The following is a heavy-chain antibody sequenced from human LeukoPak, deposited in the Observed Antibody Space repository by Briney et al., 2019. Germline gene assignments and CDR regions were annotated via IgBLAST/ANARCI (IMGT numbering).Heavy chain of an antibody. CDR1: GFTFSKYG. Sequence: GGSLRLSCAASGFTFSKYGMHWVRQAPGTGLEWVAVIWFDEKNKYYADSVKGRFTISRDNSKNTLYLEMNSLRADDTAVYYCAKDRAVAGTDARYYFDYWGQGTLVTVSA. D-gene: IGHD6-19*01. V-gene: IGHV3-33*06. CDR2: IWFDEKNK. CDR3: AKDRAVAGTDARYYFDY. J-gene: IGHJ4*02.